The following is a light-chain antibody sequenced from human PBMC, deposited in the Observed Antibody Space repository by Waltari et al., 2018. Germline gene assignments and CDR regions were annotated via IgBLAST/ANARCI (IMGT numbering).Light chain of an antibody. CDR1: QSVSSY. CDR3: QQSYFTPWT. J-gene: IGKJ1*01. Sequence: DVQMTQSPSSLSASVGDRVILTCRASQSVSSYLNWYQQKPGKAPKLLIYAASSLQSGVPSRFSGGGSGTDFTLTISSLQPEDFATYYCQQSYFTPWTFGQGTKVEIK. CDR2: AAS. V-gene: IGKV1-39*01.